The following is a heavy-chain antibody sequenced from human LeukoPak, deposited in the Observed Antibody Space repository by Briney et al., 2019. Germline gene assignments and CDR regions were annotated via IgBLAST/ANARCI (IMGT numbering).Heavy chain of an antibody. Sequence: GGSLRLSCAASGFTFSSYAMTWVRQAPGKGLEWVSGISGSGGSTYYVDSVKGRFTISRDNSKNTLYLQMNSLRAEDTAVYYCAKDKLQWFGDFVFDYWGQGTLVTVSS. CDR3: AKDKLQWFGDFVFDY. CDR2: ISGSGGST. D-gene: IGHD3-10*01. V-gene: IGHV3-23*01. J-gene: IGHJ4*02. CDR1: GFTFSSYA.